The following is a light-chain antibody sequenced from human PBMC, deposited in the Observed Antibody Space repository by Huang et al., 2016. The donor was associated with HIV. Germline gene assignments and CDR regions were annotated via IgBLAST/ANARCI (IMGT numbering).Light chain of an antibody. Sequence: DIVMTQSPDSLAVSLGERATNNCKSSQSIFYSSNNRNYLAWGQQKPGQSPKLLIYGASNRESGVPSRVTGSGSGRDFSLSISSLQAEDVALYYCQQYYNVPFTFGQGTKLDIK. J-gene: IGKJ2*01. V-gene: IGKV4-1*01. CDR3: QQYYNVPFT. CDR2: GAS. CDR1: QSIFYSSNNRNY.